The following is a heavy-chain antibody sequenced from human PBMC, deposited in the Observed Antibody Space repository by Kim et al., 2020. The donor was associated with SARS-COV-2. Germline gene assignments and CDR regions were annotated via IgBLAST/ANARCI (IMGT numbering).Heavy chain of an antibody. CDR2: INHSGST. Sequence: SETLSLTCAVYGGSFSGYYWSWIRQPPGKGLEWIGEINHSGSTNYNPSLKSRVTISVDTSKNQFSLKLSSVTAADTAVYYCARGRPVLRYFDWSFSLDP. J-gene: IGHJ5*02. V-gene: IGHV4-34*01. D-gene: IGHD3-9*01. CDR3: ARGRPVLRYFDWSFSLDP. CDR1: GGSFSGYY.